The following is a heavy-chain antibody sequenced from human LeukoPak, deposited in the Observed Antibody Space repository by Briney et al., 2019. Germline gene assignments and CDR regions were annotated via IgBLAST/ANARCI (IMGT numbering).Heavy chain of an antibody. CDR1: GGSISSSSYY. D-gene: IGHD6-19*01. CDR3: ARHIAVAGEREYYFDY. J-gene: IGHJ4*02. V-gene: IGHV4-39*01. Sequence: SETLSLTCTVSGGSISSSSYYWGWIRQPPGKGLEWIGSIYYSGSTYYNPSLKSRVTISVDTSKNQFSLKLSSVTAADTAVYYCARHIAVAGEREYYFDYWGQGTLVTVSS. CDR2: IYYSGST.